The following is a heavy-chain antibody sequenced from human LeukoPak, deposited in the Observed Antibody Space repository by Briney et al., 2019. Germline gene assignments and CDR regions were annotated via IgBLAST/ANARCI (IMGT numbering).Heavy chain of an antibody. J-gene: IGHJ1*01. Sequence: PSETLSLTCTVSGASISSSYCTWIRQSAGEGLEWIGRMSSGGSTTYNPSFKGHVTMSLDTSKRQFSLNLSSVTAADTAVYYCARDQTYYVSSGYYYVTYLQHWGQGILVTVSS. CDR2: MSSGGST. CDR3: ARDQTYYVSSGYYYVTYLQH. V-gene: IGHV4-4*07. CDR1: GASISSSY. D-gene: IGHD3-22*01.